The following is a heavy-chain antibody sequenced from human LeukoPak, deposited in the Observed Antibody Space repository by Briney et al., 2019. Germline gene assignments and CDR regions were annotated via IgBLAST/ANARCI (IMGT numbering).Heavy chain of an antibody. Sequence: SETLSLTCTVSGGSLRSSTYYWAWIRQPPGKGLEWLGSIHYDGSTFDNPSLKSRVTMSVDTSRNHFSLKVTSVTAADTAVYYCARDNRSLLGSWGQGILVTVSS. D-gene: IGHD3-16*02. CDR1: GGSLRSSTYY. CDR3: ARDNRSLLGS. V-gene: IGHV4-39*07. J-gene: IGHJ4*02. CDR2: IHYDGST.